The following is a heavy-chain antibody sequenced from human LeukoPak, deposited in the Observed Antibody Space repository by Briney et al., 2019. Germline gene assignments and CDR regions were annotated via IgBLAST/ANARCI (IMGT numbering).Heavy chain of an antibody. V-gene: IGHV3-74*01. D-gene: IGHD6-19*01. CDR3: ARGIAVAGTTPLGH. CDR1: GFTFGSYW. J-gene: IGHJ4*02. CDR2: INSDGSST. Sequence: GGSLRLSCAASGFTFGSYWMHWVRQAPGKGLVWVSRINSDGSSTNYADSVKGRFTISRDNAKNTLYLQMNSLRAEDTAVYFCARGIAVAGTTPLGHWGQGTLVTVSS.